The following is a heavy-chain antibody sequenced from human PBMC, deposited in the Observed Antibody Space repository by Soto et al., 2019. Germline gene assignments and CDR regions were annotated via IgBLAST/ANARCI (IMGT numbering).Heavy chain of an antibody. V-gene: IGHV4-34*01. CDR3: ARGLWSSWYRTWANAFDI. CDR2: INHSGST. Sequence: PSETLSLTCAVYGGSFSGCYWSWIRQPPGKGLEWIGEINHSGSTNYNPSLKSRVTISVDTSKNQFSLKLSSVTAADTAVYYCARGLWSSWYRTWANAFDIWGQGTMVTVSS. D-gene: IGHD6-13*01. CDR1: GGSFSGCY. J-gene: IGHJ3*02.